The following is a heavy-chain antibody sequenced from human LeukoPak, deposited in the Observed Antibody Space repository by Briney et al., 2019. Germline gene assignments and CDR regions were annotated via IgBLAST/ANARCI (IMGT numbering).Heavy chain of an antibody. CDR1: GFTFSNYN. Sequence: GGSLRLSCAASGFTFSNYNMNWVRQAPGKGLEWVSYISSSSSIIYYADSVKGRFTISRDNAKNSLYLQMNSLRAEDTAVYYCARDAEGIQNWGQGTLVTVSS. D-gene: IGHD1-14*01. CDR3: ARDAEGIQN. J-gene: IGHJ4*02. CDR2: ISSSSSII. V-gene: IGHV3-48*01.